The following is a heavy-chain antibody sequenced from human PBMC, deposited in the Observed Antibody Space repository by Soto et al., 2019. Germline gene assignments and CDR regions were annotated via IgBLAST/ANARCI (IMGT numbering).Heavy chain of an antibody. CDR3: ARVRITMIVVAATRPYGMDV. J-gene: IGHJ6*02. V-gene: IGHV4-34*01. Sequence: SETLSLTCAVYGGSFSGYYWSWIRQPPGKGLEWIGEINHSGSTNYNPSLKSRVTISVDTSKNQFSLKLSSVTAADTAVYYCARVRITMIVVAATRPYGMDVGGQGTTVTVS. CDR2: INHSGST. CDR1: GGSFSGYY. D-gene: IGHD3-22*01.